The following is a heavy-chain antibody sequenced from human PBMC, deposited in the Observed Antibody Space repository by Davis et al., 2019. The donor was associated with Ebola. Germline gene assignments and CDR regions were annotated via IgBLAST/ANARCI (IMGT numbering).Heavy chain of an antibody. D-gene: IGHD3/OR15-3a*01. CDR3: ARDDGLYYYYGMDV. CDR2: ISAHNGNT. J-gene: IGHJ6*02. CDR1: GYTFTSYG. Sequence: ASVKVSCKASGYTFTSYGISWVRQAPGQGLEWMGWISAHNGNTNYAQKLQGRVTMTTDTSTSTAYMELRSLRSDDTAVYYCARDDGLYYYYGMDVWGQGTTVTVSS. V-gene: IGHV1-18*04.